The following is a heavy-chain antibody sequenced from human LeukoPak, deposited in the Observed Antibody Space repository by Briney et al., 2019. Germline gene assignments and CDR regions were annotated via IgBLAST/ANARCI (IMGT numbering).Heavy chain of an antibody. CDR1: GFTFSDYA. CDR2: ISGSGGNT. CDR3: AKDVGKWESLHFFDY. Sequence: PGGSLRLSCAASGFTFSDYAMSWVRQAPGKGLEWVSTISGSGGNTDYADSVKGRFTISRDDSRNTLYLQMNSLRGDDTAVYYCAKDVGKWESLHFFDYWGQGTLVTVSS. V-gene: IGHV3-23*01. J-gene: IGHJ4*02. D-gene: IGHD1-26*01.